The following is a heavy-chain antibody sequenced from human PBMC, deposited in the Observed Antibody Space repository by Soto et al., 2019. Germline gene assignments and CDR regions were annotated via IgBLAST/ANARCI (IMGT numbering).Heavy chain of an antibody. V-gene: IGHV4-30-4*01. Sequence: QVQLQESGPGLVKPSQTLSLTCTVSGGSISSGDYYWSWIRQPPGKGLEWIGYIYYSGSTYYNPSLKSRLTXXVXTXXNQFSLKLSSVTAADTAVYYWVREVGGNGGPRADYWGQGTLVTVSS. CDR2: IYYSGST. CDR3: VREVGGNGGPRADY. D-gene: IGHD2-15*01. J-gene: IGHJ4*02. CDR1: GGSISSGDYY.